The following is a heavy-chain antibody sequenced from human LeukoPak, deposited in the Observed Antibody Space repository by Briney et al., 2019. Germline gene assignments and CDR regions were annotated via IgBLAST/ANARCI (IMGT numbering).Heavy chain of an antibody. D-gene: IGHD2-2*01. V-gene: IGHV4-38-2*02. CDR3: ARDSDATPDY. CDR2: IYHSGST. CDR1: GYSISSGYY. Sequence: PSETLSLTCTVSGYSISSGYYWGWIRQPPGKGLEWIGSIYHSGSTYYNPSLKSRVTISVDTSKNQFSLKLSSVTAADTAVYYCARDSDATPDYWGQGTLATVSS. J-gene: IGHJ4*02.